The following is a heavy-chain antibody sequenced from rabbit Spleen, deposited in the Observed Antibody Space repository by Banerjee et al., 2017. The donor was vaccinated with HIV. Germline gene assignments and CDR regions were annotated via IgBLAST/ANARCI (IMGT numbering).Heavy chain of an antibody. CDR1: GSDFSSSYW. J-gene: IGHJ4*01. D-gene: IGHD1-1*01. V-gene: IGHV1S45*01. Sequence: QQQLEESGGGLVQPEGSLTLTCKASGSDFSSSYWICWVRQAPGKGLELIACIYSSSGSTDYASWAKGRFTISKTSSTTVTLQMTSLTAADTATYFCARDGYSGGDYIFDLWGPGTLVTVS. CDR3: ARDGYSGGDYIFDL. CDR2: IYSSSGST.